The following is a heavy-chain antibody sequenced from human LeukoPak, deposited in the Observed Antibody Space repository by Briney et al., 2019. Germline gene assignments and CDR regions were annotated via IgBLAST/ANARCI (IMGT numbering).Heavy chain of an antibody. V-gene: IGHV3-74*01. D-gene: IGHD2-15*01. CDR1: GFTFSSYW. Sequence: GGSLRLSCAASGFTFSSYWMHWVRQGPGKGLVWVSRIYSDGSRTTYADSVKGRFTISGDNAKNTLYLQMNSLRVEDTAMYYCARSRLGYCSGGSCYSFWFDPWGQGTLVTVSS. CDR3: ARSRLGYCSGGSCYSFWFDP. J-gene: IGHJ5*02. CDR2: IYSDGSRT.